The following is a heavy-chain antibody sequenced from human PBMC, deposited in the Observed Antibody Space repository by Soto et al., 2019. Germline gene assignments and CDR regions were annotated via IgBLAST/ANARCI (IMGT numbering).Heavy chain of an antibody. CDR3: TRTFISSQAGFDA. J-gene: IGHJ4*02. CDR1: GFPFSDCY. Sequence: QVQLVQSGAEVKEPGASVKVSCKASGFPFSDCYIHWVRQAPGPGLEYMVVIRPNGGGTSYPQKFPDRVIMTADTATSTVYMELSSLRSEDTAIYFCTRTFISSQAGFDALGQGTQITVS. CDR2: IRPNGGGT. D-gene: IGHD6-13*01. V-gene: IGHV1-46*01.